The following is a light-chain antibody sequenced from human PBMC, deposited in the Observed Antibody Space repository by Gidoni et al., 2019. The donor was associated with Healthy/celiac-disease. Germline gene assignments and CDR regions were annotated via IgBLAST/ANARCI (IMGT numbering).Light chain of an antibody. V-gene: IGKV4-1*01. CDR2: WAS. CDR1: QSVLYSSNNKNY. Sequence: DIVMTQSPDSLDVSLGERATINCKSSQSVLYSSNNKNYLAWYQQKPGQPPKLLIYWASTRESGVPDRFSGSGSGTDFTLTISSLQAEDVAVYYCQQYYSTLPITFGQGTRLEIK. J-gene: IGKJ5*01. CDR3: QQYYSTLPIT.